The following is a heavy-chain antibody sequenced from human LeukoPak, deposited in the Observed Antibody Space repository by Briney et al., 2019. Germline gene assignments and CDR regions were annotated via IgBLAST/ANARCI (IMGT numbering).Heavy chain of an antibody. Sequence: GGSLSLSCAASGFTFSDYYMSWIRQAPGKGLEWVSYISSSGNTIYYADSVKGRFTISRDNAKNSLYLQMNSLRAVDTTVYYCARVRRWVATPGGMDVWGKGTTVTVSS. J-gene: IGHJ6*03. CDR2: ISSSGNTI. CDR3: ARVRRWVATPGGMDV. V-gene: IGHV3-11*04. CDR1: GFTFSDYY. D-gene: IGHD2-15*01.